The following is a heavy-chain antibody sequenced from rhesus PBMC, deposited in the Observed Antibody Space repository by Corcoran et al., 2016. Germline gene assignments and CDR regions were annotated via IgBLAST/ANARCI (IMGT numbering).Heavy chain of an antibody. J-gene: IGHJ4*01. Sequence: QVQLQESGPGLVKPSETLSLPCAVSGASISSYLWSWLRRPPGTGPEWIGENNGNSGSTYYNPSLKSRVTISKDASKNQFSLKLSSVTAADTAVYYCARESYDSGYYTVVDYWGQGVLVTVSS. V-gene: IGHV4-80*01. CDR2: NNGNSGST. CDR1: GASISSYL. D-gene: IGHD3-28*01. CDR3: ARESYDSGYYTVVDY.